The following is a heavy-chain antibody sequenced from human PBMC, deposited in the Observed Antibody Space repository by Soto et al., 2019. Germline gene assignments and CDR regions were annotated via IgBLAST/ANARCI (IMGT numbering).Heavy chain of an antibody. CDR3: ARHAFGSLHGLVDV. CDR1: GGSITNYY. J-gene: IGHJ6*02. V-gene: IGHV4-59*08. Sequence: QVQLQESGPGLVKPSETLSLTCTVSGGSITNYYCSWFRQPPGKGLEWIGYIQYNGYSAYNLSLKTRVTMSLDTSKTQSSLMPESVTATDTAVYYCARHAFGSLHGLVDVWGQGTTVIVSS. D-gene: IGHD3-10*01. CDR2: IQYNGYS.